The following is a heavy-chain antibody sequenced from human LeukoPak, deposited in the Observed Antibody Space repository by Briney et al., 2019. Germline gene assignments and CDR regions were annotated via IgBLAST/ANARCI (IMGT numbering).Heavy chain of an antibody. D-gene: IGHD2-21*02. CDR3: ARVGCGGDCEYNWFDP. V-gene: IGHV1-18*04. CDR1: GYTFTGYY. Sequence: ASVKVSCKASGYTFTGYYMHWVRQAPGQGLEWMGWISAYNGNTNYAQKLQGRVTMTTDTSTSTAYMELRSLRSDDTAVYYCARVGCGGDCEYNWFDPWGQGTLVTVSS. CDR2: ISAYNGNT. J-gene: IGHJ5*02.